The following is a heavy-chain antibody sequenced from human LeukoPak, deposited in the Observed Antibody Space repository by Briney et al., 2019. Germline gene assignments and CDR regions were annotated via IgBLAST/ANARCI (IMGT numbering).Heavy chain of an antibody. CDR1: GYTFTSYY. CDR2: INPSGGST. J-gene: IGHJ4*02. V-gene: IGHV1-46*01. D-gene: IGHD6-6*01. Sequence: ASVKVSCKASGYTFTSYYMHWVRQAPGQGLEWMGIINPSGGSTSYAQKFQGRVTMTRDPSTSTVYMELSSLRSEDTAVYYCARDRAEYSSSSHHPHYWGQGTLVTVS. CDR3: ARDRAEYSSSSHHPHY.